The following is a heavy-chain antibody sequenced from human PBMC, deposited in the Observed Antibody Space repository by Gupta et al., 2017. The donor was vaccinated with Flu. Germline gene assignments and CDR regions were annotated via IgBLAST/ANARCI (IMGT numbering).Heavy chain of an antibody. CDR2: INGDGRST. V-gene: IGHV3-74*01. Sequence: EVQLVESGGGSVQPGGSLRLSCAASGFPLSSCWMHWVRQAPGKGLVWVSRINGDGRSTSYADSVKGRFTISRDTAKNTLYLQMNSLSADDTAVYYCLRSCTNNYGLFDYWGQGTLVTVSS. CDR3: LRSCTNNYGLFDY. D-gene: IGHD3-16*01. J-gene: IGHJ4*02. CDR1: GFPLSSCW.